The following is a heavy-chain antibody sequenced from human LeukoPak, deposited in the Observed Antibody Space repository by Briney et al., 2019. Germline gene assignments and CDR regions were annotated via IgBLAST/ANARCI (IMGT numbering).Heavy chain of an antibody. D-gene: IGHD5-12*01. V-gene: IGHV3-30*03. CDR1: GVTFRNYG. J-gene: IGHJ4*02. CDR2: ISSDGIDK. CDR3: TTKVMRGNLGDEYDD. Sequence: GGSLRLSCSVSGVTFRNYGMHWVRQAPGKGLEWVALISSDGIDKLYGASVKGRFTISRDDSKSTLYLQMNSLTAEDTAVYYCTTKVMRGNLGDEYDDWGQGTLVTVSS.